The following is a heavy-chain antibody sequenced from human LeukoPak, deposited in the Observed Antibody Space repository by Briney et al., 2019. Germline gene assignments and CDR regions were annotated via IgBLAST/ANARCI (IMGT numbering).Heavy chain of an antibody. J-gene: IGHJ5*02. V-gene: IGHV5-51*01. CDR1: GYSFTSYW. Sequence: GESLKISCKGSGYSFTSYWIGWVRQVPGKGLEWMGIIYPADSDTRYSPSFQGQVTISADRSINTVYLQWSSVKASDTAMYYCARRGLHYGWFDPWGQGTLVTVSS. CDR3: ARRGLHYGWFDP. CDR2: IYPADSDT. D-gene: IGHD4-11*01.